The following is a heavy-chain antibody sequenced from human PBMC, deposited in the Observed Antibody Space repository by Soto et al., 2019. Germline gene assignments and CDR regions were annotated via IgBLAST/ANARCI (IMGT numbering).Heavy chain of an antibody. D-gene: IGHD6-13*01. CDR2: ISSSSSTI. J-gene: IGHJ6*02. CDR3: ARSAAAEYYYYGMDV. V-gene: IGHV3-48*02. CDR1: GFTFSSYS. Sequence: EVQLVESGGGLVQPGGSLRLSCAASGFTFSSYSMNWVRQAPGKGLEWVSYISSSSSTIYYADSVKGRFTISRDNAKKPVYLQMNSLRDENTAVYYCARSAAAEYYYYGMDVWAQGTTVTVSS.